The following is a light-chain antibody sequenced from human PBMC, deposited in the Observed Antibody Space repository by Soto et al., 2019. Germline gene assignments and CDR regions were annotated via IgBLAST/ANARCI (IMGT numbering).Light chain of an antibody. J-gene: IGKJ2*01. Sequence: EIVMTQSPATLSVSLGERATLSCRASQGVSSDLAWYQQKPGQAPRLLIYGASTRATGIPARFSGSGSGTEFTLTISSMQSEDFAVYYCQQYNNWHTYTFGQGTKLEIK. CDR1: QGVSSD. CDR2: GAS. V-gene: IGKV3-15*01. CDR3: QQYNNWHTYT.